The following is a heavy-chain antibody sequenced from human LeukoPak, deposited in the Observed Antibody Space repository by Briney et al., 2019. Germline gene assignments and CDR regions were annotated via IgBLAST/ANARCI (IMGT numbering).Heavy chain of an antibody. CDR1: GFMFSSSW. Sequence: GGSLRLSRAASGFMFSSSWMSWVRQAPGKGLEWVANTNQDGREKYYLGSVRGRFTISRDNAKNSLYLQMNSLRAEDTAVYYCARELVVGPAEYFQHWGQGTLVTASS. V-gene: IGHV3-7*01. CDR2: TNQDGREK. D-gene: IGHD2-8*02. J-gene: IGHJ1*01. CDR3: ARELVVGPAEYFQH.